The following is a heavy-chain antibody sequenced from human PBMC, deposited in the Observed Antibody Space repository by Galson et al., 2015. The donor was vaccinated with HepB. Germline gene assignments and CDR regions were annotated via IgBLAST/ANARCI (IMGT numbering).Heavy chain of an antibody. Sequence: SVKVSCKASGGTFSSYAISWVRQAPGQGLEWMGGIIPILGIANYAQKFQGRVTITADKSTSTAYMELSSLRSEDTAVYYCARDNSPNYYDSSGYYYEGEGLDYWGQGTLVTVSS. CDR2: IIPILGIA. J-gene: IGHJ4*02. CDR1: GGTFSSYA. CDR3: ARDNSPNYYDSSGYYYEGEGLDY. V-gene: IGHV1-69*10. D-gene: IGHD3-22*01.